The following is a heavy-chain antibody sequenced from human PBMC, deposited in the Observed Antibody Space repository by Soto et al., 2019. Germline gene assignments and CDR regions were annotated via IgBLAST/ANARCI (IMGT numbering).Heavy chain of an antibody. J-gene: IGHJ3*02. Sequence: PGGSLRLSCAASGFTFSSYAMSWVRQAPGKGLEWVSAISGSGGSTYYADSVKGRFTIFRDNSKNTLYLQMNSLRAEDTAVYYCAKGPRYSSSWYGDAFDIWGQGPMVTVSS. CDR2: ISGSGGST. CDR1: GFTFSSYA. V-gene: IGHV3-23*01. D-gene: IGHD6-13*01. CDR3: AKGPRYSSSWYGDAFDI.